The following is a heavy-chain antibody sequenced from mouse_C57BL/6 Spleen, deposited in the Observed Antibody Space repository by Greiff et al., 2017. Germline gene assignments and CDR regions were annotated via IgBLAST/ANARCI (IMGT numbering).Heavy chain of an antibody. CDR1: GYTFTSYD. CDR2: IYPRDGST. Sequence: VQLQQSGPELVKPGASVKLSCKASGYTFTSYDINWVKQRPGQGLEWIGWIYPRDGSTKYNEKFKGKATLTVDPSSSTAYMELHSLTSEDSAVYFCARRRDYGNGAWFAYWGQGTLVTVSA. J-gene: IGHJ3*01. D-gene: IGHD2-1*01. V-gene: IGHV1-85*01. CDR3: ARRRDYGNGAWFAY.